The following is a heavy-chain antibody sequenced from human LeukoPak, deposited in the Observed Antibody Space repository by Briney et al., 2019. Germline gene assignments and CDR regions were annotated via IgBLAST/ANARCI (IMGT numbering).Heavy chain of an antibody. D-gene: IGHD3-16*02. V-gene: IGHV3-33*01. CDR3: AREIFVSGSYPDF. Sequence: GGSLRLSCAASGFAFNTYAMHWVRQAPGQGLRWVALIWHDGSHKFYSNSVRGQFTISRDNSKNTVSLQMNNLRPEDTAVYYCAREIFVSGSYPDFWGQGTLVTVSS. J-gene: IGHJ4*02. CDR1: GFAFNTYA. CDR2: IWHDGSHK.